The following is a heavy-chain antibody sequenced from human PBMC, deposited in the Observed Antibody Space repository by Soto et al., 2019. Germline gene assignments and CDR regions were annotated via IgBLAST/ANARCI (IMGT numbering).Heavy chain of an antibody. J-gene: IGHJ4*02. D-gene: IGHD6-13*01. CDR2: INPNSGGT. Sequence: ASVKVSCKASGGTFTGYYMHWVRQAPGQGLKWMGWINPNSGGTNYAQKFQGRVTMTRDTSISTAYMELSRLRSDDTAVYYCARFYSSSWNFDYWGQGTLVTVSS. CDR1: GGTFTGYY. V-gene: IGHV1-2*02. CDR3: ARFYSSSWNFDY.